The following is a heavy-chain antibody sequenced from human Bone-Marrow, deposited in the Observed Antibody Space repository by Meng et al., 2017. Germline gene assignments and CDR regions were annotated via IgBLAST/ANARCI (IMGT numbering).Heavy chain of an antibody. CDR1: GFTFSSYA. J-gene: IGHJ6*02. CDR3: AREAGGSGMDV. CDR2: ISYDGSNK. Sequence: GESLKISCADSGFTFSSYAMHWVRQAPGKGLEWVAVISYDGSNKYYADSVKGRFTISRDNSKNTLYLQMNSLGAEDTAVYYCAREAGGSGMDVWGQGTTVTVSS. V-gene: IGHV3-30*01. D-gene: IGHD3-16*01.